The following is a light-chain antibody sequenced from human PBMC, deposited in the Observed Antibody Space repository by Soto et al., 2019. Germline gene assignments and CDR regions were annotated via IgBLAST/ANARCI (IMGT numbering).Light chain of an antibody. V-gene: IGKV3-20*01. J-gene: IGKJ1*01. CDR3: QQYGSSPRT. CDR2: GAC. Sequence: EIVLTQSPGTLSFSPGERATLSCRASQSVSSSYLAWYQQKPGQAPRLLIYGACSRATGIQDRFSGSVSGTDFTLTISRLEPEDFAVYYCQQYGSSPRTFGQGTKVEIK. CDR1: QSVSSSY.